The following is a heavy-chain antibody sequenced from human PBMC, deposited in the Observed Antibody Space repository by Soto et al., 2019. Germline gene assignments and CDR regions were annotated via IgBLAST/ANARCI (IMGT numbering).Heavy chain of an antibody. Sequence: QVQLVQSGAEVKKPGASVKVSCKASGYTFTSYAMHWVRQAPGQRLEWMGWINAGNGNTKYSQKFQGRVTITRDTSASTAYMELSSLRSEDTAVYHCARTLQDYYGSGLPGYWGQGTLVTVSS. CDR1: GYTFTSYA. CDR2: INAGNGNT. V-gene: IGHV1-3*01. CDR3: ARTLQDYYGSGLPGY. D-gene: IGHD3-10*01. J-gene: IGHJ4*02.